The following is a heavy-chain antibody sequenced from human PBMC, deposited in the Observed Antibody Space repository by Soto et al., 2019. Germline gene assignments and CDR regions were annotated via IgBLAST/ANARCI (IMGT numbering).Heavy chain of an antibody. J-gene: IGHJ5*02. D-gene: IGHD3-16*01. CDR3: ARGGRDPHNWFDP. CDR2: IKQDGSER. CDR1: GLTFENFW. Sequence: EVQLVESGGGLVQPGGSLRISCIVSGLTFENFWMSWVRQARGKGLEWVANIKQDGSERYYLDSVRGRFTISRDNAANSLPWHTNSLRVDDTAVYYCARGGRDPHNWFDPWGQGTLVIVSS. V-gene: IGHV3-7*01.